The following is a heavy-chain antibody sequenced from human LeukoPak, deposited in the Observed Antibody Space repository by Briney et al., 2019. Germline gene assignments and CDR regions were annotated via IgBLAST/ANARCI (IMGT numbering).Heavy chain of an antibody. J-gene: IGHJ6*02. Sequence: GGSLRLSCAASGFTFNTSSMSWVRQAPGKGLEWVSYISSSGSTIYYADSVKGRFTISRDNAKNSLYLQMNSPRAEDTAVYYCARATMVRGPYYYYYGMDVWGQGTTVTVSS. V-gene: IGHV3-48*03. CDR2: ISSSGSTI. CDR1: GFTFNTSS. CDR3: ARATMVRGPYYYYYGMDV. D-gene: IGHD3-10*01.